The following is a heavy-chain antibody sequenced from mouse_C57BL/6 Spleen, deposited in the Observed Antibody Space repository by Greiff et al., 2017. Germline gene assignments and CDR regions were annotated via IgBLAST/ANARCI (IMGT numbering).Heavy chain of an antibody. CDR1: GYSITSGYY. V-gene: IGHV3-6*01. CDR2: ISYDGSN. Sequence: EVQLQQSGPGLVKPSQSLSLTCSVTGYSITSGYYWNWIRQFPGNKLEWMGYISYDGSNNYNPSLKNRISITRDTSKNQFFLKLNSVTTEDTATYYCARSYDGYYPWFAYWGQGTLVTVSA. D-gene: IGHD2-3*01. J-gene: IGHJ3*01. CDR3: ARSYDGYYPWFAY.